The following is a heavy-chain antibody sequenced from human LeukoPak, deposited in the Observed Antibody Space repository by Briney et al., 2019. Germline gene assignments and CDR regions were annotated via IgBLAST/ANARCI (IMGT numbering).Heavy chain of an antibody. Sequence: GESLKISCKGSGYSFTSYWIGWVRQMPGKGLEWMGIIYPGDSDTRYSPSFQGQVTISADKSISTAYLQWSSLKASDTAMYYCARPAPDRYCTNGVCSYFDYWGQETLVTVSS. V-gene: IGHV5-51*01. CDR3: ARPAPDRYCTNGVCSYFDY. J-gene: IGHJ4*02. D-gene: IGHD2-8*01. CDR2: IYPGDSDT. CDR1: GYSFTSYW.